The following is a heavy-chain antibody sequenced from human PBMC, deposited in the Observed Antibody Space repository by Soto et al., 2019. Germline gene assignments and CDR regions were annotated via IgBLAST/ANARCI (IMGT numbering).Heavy chain of an antibody. D-gene: IGHD2-15*01. J-gene: IGHJ6*02. V-gene: IGHV3-33*01. Sequence: GGSLRLSCAASGFTFSSYGMHWVRQAPGKGLEWVAVIWYDGSNKYYADSVKGRFTISRDNSKNTLYLKMNSLRAEDTAVYYCARDRLDIVVVVAATGPVSGMDVWGQGTTVTVSS. CDR3: ARDRLDIVVVVAATGPVSGMDV. CDR2: IWYDGSNK. CDR1: GFTFSSYG.